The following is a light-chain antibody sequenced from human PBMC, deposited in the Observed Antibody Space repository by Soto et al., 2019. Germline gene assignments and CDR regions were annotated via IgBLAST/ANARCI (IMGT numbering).Light chain of an antibody. Sequence: QSVLTQPASVSGSPGQSITTSCTGTSSDVGSYNLVSWYQQHPGKAPKLMIYEGSKRPSGVSNRFSGSKSGNTASLTISGLQAEDEADYYCCSYAGSRVFGGGTKVTVL. CDR1: SSDVGSYNL. CDR3: CSYAGSRV. J-gene: IGLJ3*02. CDR2: EGS. V-gene: IGLV2-23*01.